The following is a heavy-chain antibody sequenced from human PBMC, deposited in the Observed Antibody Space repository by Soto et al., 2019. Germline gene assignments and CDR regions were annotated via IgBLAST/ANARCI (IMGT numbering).Heavy chain of an antibody. Sequence: QVQLQESGPGLVKPSETLSLTCTVSGGSISSYYWSWIRQPPGKGLEWIGYIYYSGSTNYNPSLKSRVTISVDTSKNQFSLKLSSVTAADTAVYYCARDGYYYDSSGYYPDRGQGTLVTVSS. CDR2: IYYSGST. V-gene: IGHV4-59*12. D-gene: IGHD3-22*01. CDR3: ARDGYYYDSSGYYPD. J-gene: IGHJ4*02. CDR1: GGSISSYY.